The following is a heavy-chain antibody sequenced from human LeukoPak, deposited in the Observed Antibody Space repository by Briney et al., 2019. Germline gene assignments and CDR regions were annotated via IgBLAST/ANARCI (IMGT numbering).Heavy chain of an antibody. J-gene: IGHJ4*02. V-gene: IGHV3-48*03. Sequence: GGSLRLSCAASGFTFSSYEMNWVRQAPGKGLEWVSYISSSGSTIYYADSVKGRFTISRDNAKNSLYLQMNSLRAEDTAVYYCARDLPNGDPFDYWGQGTLVTVSS. CDR2: ISSSGSTI. CDR3: ARDLPNGDPFDY. CDR1: GFTFSSYE. D-gene: IGHD4-17*01.